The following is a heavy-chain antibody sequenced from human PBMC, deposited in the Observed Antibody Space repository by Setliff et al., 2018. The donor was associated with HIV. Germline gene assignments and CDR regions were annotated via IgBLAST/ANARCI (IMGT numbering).Heavy chain of an antibody. CDR2: IDASANT. V-gene: IGHV4-38-2*02. CDR1: GSSISSNYY. D-gene: IGHD6-13*01. Sequence: SETLSLTCTVSGSSISSNYYWAWIRQAPGKGLEWIGCIDASANTYYIPSLKSRATISIDTSKNQLSLKLRSVTAADTAVYYCARIGSGWSVGWFDPWGQGILVTVS. J-gene: IGHJ5*02. CDR3: ARIGSGWSVGWFDP.